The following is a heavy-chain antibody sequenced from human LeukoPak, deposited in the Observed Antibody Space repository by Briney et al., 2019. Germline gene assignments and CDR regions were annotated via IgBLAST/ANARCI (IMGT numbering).Heavy chain of an antibody. CDR3: AREDYYDSGSSDY. Sequence: ASVKVSCKASGYTFTSYDINWVRQATGQGLEWMGWMNPNSGNTAYAQKFQGRVTITRNTSISTAYMELSSLRSEDSAIYYCAREDYYDSGSSDYWGQGTLVTVSS. J-gene: IGHJ4*02. V-gene: IGHV1-8*03. D-gene: IGHD3-22*01. CDR1: GYTFTSYD. CDR2: MNPNSGNT.